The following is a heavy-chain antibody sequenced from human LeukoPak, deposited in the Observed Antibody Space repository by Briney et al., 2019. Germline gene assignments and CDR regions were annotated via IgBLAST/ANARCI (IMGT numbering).Heavy chain of an antibody. CDR2: ISGSGGST. CDR3: AAGRSGYDQFDY. V-gene: IGHV3-23*01. CDR1: GFTFSTDA. D-gene: IGHD5-12*01. Sequence: GGSLRLSCAASGFTFSTDAMNWVRQASGKGLEWVSTISGSGGSTYYADSVKGRFTISRDSSKNTLYLKMNSLRAEDTAVYYCAAGRSGYDQFDYWGQGTLVTVSS. J-gene: IGHJ4*02.